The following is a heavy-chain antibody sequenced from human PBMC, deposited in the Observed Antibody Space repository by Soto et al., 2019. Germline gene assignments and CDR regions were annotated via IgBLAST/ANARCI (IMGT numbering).Heavy chain of an antibody. D-gene: IGHD2-15*01. Sequence: ASVKVSCKASGGTFSSYTISWVRQAPGQGLEWMGRIIPILGIANYAQKFQGRVTITADKSTSTAYMELSSLRSEDTAVYYCAGREYCSGGSCYWTSFDYWGQGTLVTVSS. V-gene: IGHV1-69*02. CDR3: AGREYCSGGSCYWTSFDY. CDR1: GGTFSSYT. J-gene: IGHJ4*02. CDR2: IIPILGIA.